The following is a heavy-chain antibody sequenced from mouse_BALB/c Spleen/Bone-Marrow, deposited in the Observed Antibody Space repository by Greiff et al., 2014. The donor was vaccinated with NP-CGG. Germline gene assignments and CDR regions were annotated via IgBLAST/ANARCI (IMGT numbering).Heavy chain of an antibody. CDR2: INPGSGSS. Sequence: VQPQQSGAELVRPGTSVKVSCKASGYAFTSYLIEWVKQRPGQGLEWIGVINPGSGSSNYNENFKGKATLTADRSSSTAYMLLNSLTSDDSAVYFCARSRGYDVGPFAFWGQGTLVTVSA. CDR3: ARSRGYDVGPFAF. V-gene: IGHV1-54*01. D-gene: IGHD2-2*01. J-gene: IGHJ3*01. CDR1: GYAFTSYL.